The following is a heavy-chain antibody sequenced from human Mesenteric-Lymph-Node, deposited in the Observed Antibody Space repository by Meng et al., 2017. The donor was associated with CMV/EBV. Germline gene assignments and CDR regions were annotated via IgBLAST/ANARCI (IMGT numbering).Heavy chain of an antibody. CDR2: ISYSSSTI. Sequence: GESLKISCAASGFTLSSYSMNWVRQAPGKGLEWVSYISYSSSTIYYADSVKGRFTVSRDNSKNTLYLQMNSLRAEDTAVYYCASTPTSAYYYGSGTYHTVWGQGTTVTVSS. J-gene: IGHJ6*02. CDR3: ASTPTSAYYYGSGTYHTV. D-gene: IGHD3-10*01. V-gene: IGHV3-48*01. CDR1: GFTLSSYS.